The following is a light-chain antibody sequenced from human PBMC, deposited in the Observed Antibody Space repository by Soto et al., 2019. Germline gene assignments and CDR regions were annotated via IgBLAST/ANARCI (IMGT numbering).Light chain of an antibody. J-gene: IGLJ1*01. CDR2: SNN. V-gene: IGLV1-47*02. CDR3: AAWDDSLSGHYV. CDR1: SSNIGSNY. Sequence: QSVLTQSPSASGTPGQRVPISCSGSSSNIGSNYVYWYQQLPGTAPKLLIYSNNQRPSGVPDRFSGSKSGTSASLAISGLRSEDEADYYCAAWDDSLSGHYVFGTGTKLTV.